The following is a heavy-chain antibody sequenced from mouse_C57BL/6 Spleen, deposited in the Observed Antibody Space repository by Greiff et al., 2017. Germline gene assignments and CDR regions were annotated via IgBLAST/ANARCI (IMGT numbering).Heavy chain of an antibody. CDR2: IYPGNSDT. CDR1: GYTFTSYW. D-gene: IGHD1-1*01. Sequence: EVQLQQSGTVLARPGASVKMSCKTSGYTFTSYWMHWVKQRPGQGLEWIGAIYPGNSDTSYNQKFKGKAKLTAVTSASTAYMELSSLTNEDSAVYYWTRWDYGSSYYFDYWGQGTTLTVSS. CDR3: TRWDYGSSYYFDY. J-gene: IGHJ2*01. V-gene: IGHV1-5*01.